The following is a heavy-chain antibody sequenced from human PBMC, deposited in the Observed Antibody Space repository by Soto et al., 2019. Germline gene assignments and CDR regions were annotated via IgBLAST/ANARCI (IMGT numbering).Heavy chain of an antibody. CDR1: GFTFSSYG. V-gene: IGHV3-33*01. CDR2: IWYDGSNK. D-gene: IGHD2-2*01. CDR3: ARDYGNRTSLKPITYYYYYGMDV. Sequence: PGGSLRLSCAASGFTFSSYGMHWVRQAPGKGLEWVAVIWYDGSNKYYADSVKGRFTISRDNSKNTLYLQMNSLRAEDTAVYYCARDYGNRTSLKPITYYYYYGMDVWGQGTTVTVSS. J-gene: IGHJ6*02.